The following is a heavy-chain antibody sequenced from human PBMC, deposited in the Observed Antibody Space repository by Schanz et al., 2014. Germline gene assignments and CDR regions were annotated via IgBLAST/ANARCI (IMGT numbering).Heavy chain of an antibody. CDR2: ISPYTGNT. J-gene: IGHJ4*02. Sequence: QVQLVQSGDEVKKPGASVKVSCKTSGYTFSDYGITWVRQAPGQGLQWMGWISPYTGNTNYAQTRQGRITLTTDTATITAYMELRSLRSDDTAVYYCARGFGFWDTWGQGTLVIVSS. CDR3: ARGFGFWDT. CDR1: GYTFSDYG. D-gene: IGHD3-3*01. V-gene: IGHV1-18*01.